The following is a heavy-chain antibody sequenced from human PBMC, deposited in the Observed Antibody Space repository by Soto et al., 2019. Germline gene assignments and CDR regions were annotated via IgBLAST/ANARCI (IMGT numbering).Heavy chain of an antibody. J-gene: IGHJ5*02. D-gene: IGHD3-22*01. CDR3: ARVGPCVPYYYDSSTYNFEKWLEP. CDR1: VYSIISCYY. CDR2: IYHGGIT. V-gene: IGHV4-38-2*01. Sequence: SETLSLTCALSVYSIISCYYCFCRRHPPGKWLECILSIYHGGITYYNPSLNSRATLSIDMTNNHVSLILNSVTASDTAVYYCARVGPCVPYYYDSSTYNFEKWLEPWGQGNLVNVSS.